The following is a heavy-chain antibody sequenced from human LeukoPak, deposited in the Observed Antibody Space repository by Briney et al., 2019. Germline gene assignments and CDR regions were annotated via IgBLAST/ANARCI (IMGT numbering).Heavy chain of an antibody. CDR1: GFTFSNYW. CDR2: ISSSSSYI. J-gene: IGHJ4*02. V-gene: IGHV3-21*01. CDR3: ARVGTTGTTGYFDY. D-gene: IGHD1-1*01. Sequence: PGESLRLSCAASGFTFSNYWMTWARQAPGKGLEWVSSISSSSSYIYYADSVKGRFTVSRDNAKNSLYLQMNSLRAEDTAVYYCARVGTTGTTGYFDYWGQGTLVTVSS.